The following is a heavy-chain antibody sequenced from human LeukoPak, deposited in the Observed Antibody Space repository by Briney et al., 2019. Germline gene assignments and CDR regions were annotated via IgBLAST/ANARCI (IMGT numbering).Heavy chain of an antibody. J-gene: IGHJ6*03. CDR1: GFTFGDYA. CDR2: IRSKAYGGTT. Sequence: GGSLRLSCTASGFTFGDYAMSWVRQAPGKGLEWVGFIRSKAYGGTTEYAASVKGRFTISRDDSKSIAYLQMNSLKTEDTAVYYCTRDLRNRITIFGVVCYYMDVWDKGTTVTVSS. V-gene: IGHV3-49*04. CDR3: TRDLRNRITIFGVVCYYMDV. D-gene: IGHD3-3*01.